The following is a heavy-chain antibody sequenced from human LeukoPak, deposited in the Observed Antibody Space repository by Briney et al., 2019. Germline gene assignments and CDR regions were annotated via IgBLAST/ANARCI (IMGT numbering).Heavy chain of an antibody. J-gene: IGHJ4*02. CDR1: GFTFSTYA. CDR3: ARGDIYWDY. Sequence: GGSLRLSCAASGFTFSTYAMRWVRQAPGKGLEWVSSITHSGDAYYPDCVKGRFTISRDNSQSTVYLQMSSLRVDDTAVYYCARGDIYWDYWGQGIQVTVSS. V-gene: IGHV3-23*01. CDR2: ITHSGDA.